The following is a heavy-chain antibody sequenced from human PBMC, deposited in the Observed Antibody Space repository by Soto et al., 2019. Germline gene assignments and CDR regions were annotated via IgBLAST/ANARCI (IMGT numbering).Heavy chain of an antibody. Sequence: KTSETLSLTCTVSGGSISGGFYYWGWIRQPPGKGLEGVGSIYNAGSTYYNPSLKSRATISVDTSKNQFSLQLSSVTAADTAVYYCASLRKPVTYTDYWGQGTLVTVSS. CDR3: ASLRKPVTYTDY. D-gene: IGHD4-17*01. J-gene: IGHJ4*02. CDR2: IYNAGST. CDR1: GGSISGGFYY. V-gene: IGHV4-39*01.